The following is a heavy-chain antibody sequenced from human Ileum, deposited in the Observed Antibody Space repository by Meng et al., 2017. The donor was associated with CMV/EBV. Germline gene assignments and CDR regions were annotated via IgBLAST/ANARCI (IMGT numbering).Heavy chain of an antibody. CDR1: GGSISSSSYY. CDR3: ARHLYCTSTSSSLILYFDY. CDR2: IYYSGST. Sequence: GSLRLSCTVSGGSISSSSYYWGWIRQPPGKGLEWIGSIYYSGSTYYNPSLKSRVTISVDTSKNQFSLKLTSVTAADTAVYYCARHLYCTSTSSSLILYFDYWGQGTLVTVSS. D-gene: IGHD2-2*01. J-gene: IGHJ4*02. V-gene: IGHV4-39*01.